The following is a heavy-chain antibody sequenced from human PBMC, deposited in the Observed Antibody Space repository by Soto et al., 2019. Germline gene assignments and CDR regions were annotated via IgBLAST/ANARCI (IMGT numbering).Heavy chain of an antibody. CDR1: GFTFSSYA. CDR3: AKAATDYDFWSGSPYGMDV. Sequence: LRLSCAASGFTFSSYAMSWVRQAPGKGLEWVSAISGSGGSTYYADSVKGRFTISRDNSKNTLYLQMNSLRAEDTAVYYCAKAATDYDFWSGSPYGMDVWGQGTTVTVSS. V-gene: IGHV3-23*01. D-gene: IGHD3-3*01. CDR2: ISGSGGST. J-gene: IGHJ6*02.